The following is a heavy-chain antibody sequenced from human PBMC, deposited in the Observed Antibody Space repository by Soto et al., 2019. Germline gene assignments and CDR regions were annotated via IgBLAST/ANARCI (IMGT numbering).Heavy chain of an antibody. V-gene: IGHV1-3*01. J-gene: IGHJ4*02. CDR2: IKADNTNT. CDR3: AREGGWYVDY. CDR1: GFTFSGYT. D-gene: IGHD6-19*01. Sequence: ASVKVSCKASGFTFSGYTIHWVRQAPGQRLEWMGWIKADNTNTKYSQKFQGRVTITRDTSASTVYMELSSLRSEDTDVYYCAREGGWYVDYWGQGTLVTVSS.